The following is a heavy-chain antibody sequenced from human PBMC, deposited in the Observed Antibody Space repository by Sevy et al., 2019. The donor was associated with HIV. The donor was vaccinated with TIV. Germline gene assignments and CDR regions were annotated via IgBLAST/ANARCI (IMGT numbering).Heavy chain of an antibody. CDR1: GFTFSRYG. J-gene: IGHJ6*02. D-gene: IGHD6-13*01. V-gene: IGHV3-30*18. CDR2: ISNDGSDK. CDR3: ANSRGRYEGSSWLYYYYIMDV. Sequence: GGSLRLSCAAAGFTFSRYGMHWARQAPGKGQEWVAVISNDGSDKEYADSVKGRFTVSRDNSKDTVYLQMNSLRLEDTAVYYCANSRGRYEGSSWLYYYYIMDVWGQGTTVTVSS.